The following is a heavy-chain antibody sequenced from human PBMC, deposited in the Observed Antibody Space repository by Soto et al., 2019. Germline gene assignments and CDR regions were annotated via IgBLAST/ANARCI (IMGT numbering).Heavy chain of an antibody. CDR1: GGSIGSYY. Sequence: SETLSLTCTVSGGSIGSYYWTWIRQSPGKGLEWIAYIYYSGNTNYNPSLKSRVTTSVDTSKNQFSLKLSSVTAADTAVYYCARGYEFFDHWGQGTLVTVSS. J-gene: IGHJ4*02. CDR3: ARGYEFFDH. D-gene: IGHD1-20*01. CDR2: IYYSGNT. V-gene: IGHV4-59*01.